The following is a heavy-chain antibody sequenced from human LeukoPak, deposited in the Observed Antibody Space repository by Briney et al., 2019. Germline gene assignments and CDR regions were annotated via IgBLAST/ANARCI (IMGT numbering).Heavy chain of an antibody. CDR3: AIMHGYYDGSGYWVQ. J-gene: IGHJ1*01. CDR1: GFTFGSYG. D-gene: IGHD3-22*01. Sequence: PGRSLRLSCAASGFTFGSYGISSVRQAPGNGLEWVSFITPNADRTSYADSVEGRFTISRDNPRNTLYMQMNSLRDEDTAVYYCAIMHGYYDGSGYWVQWGQGTLVTVSS. V-gene: IGHV3-23*01. CDR2: ITPNADRT.